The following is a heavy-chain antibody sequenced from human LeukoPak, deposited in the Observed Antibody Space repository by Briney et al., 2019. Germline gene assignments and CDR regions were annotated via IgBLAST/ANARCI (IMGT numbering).Heavy chain of an antibody. D-gene: IGHD6-13*01. CDR3: ARAGIAAAGPNYYYYGMDV. CDR2: IGTAGDT. J-gene: IGHJ6*02. Sequence: GGSLRLSCAASGFTFSSYDMHWVGQATGKGLEWVSAIGTAGDTYYPGSVKGRFTISRENAKNSLYLQMNSLRAGDTAVYYCARAGIAAAGPNYYYYGMDVWGQGTTVTVSS. CDR1: GFTFSSYD. V-gene: IGHV3-13*04.